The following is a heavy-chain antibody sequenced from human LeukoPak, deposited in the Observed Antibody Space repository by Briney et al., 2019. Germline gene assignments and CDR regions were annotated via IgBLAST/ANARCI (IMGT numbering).Heavy chain of an antibody. CDR3: AGDPYDRVGYGAFDI. CDR1: GFAFSRFW. V-gene: IGHV3-7*01. J-gene: IGHJ3*02. Sequence: GGSLRLSCAASGFAFSRFWMTWVRQAPGKGLDWVADINRDGSGSHYVESVKGRFTISRENTGKSLYLQMKSLRGEDKAVYHCAGDPYDRVGYGAFDIWGQGTMVSVSS. CDR2: INRDGSGS. D-gene: IGHD3-22*01.